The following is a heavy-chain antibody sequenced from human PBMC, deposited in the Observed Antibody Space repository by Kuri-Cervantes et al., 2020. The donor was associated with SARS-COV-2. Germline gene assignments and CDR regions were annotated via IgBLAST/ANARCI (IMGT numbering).Heavy chain of an antibody. CDR3: AGTYDFWSGYSDFDY. J-gene: IGHJ4*02. CDR1: GFTFSSYA. V-gene: IGHV3-30*09. D-gene: IGHD3-3*01. CDR2: ISYDGSNK. Sequence: GESLKISCAASGFTFSSYAMHWVRQAPGKGLEWVAVISYDGSNKYYADSVKGRFAISRDNAKNSLYLQMNSLRAEDTAVYYCAGTYDFWSGYSDFDYWGQGTLVTVSS.